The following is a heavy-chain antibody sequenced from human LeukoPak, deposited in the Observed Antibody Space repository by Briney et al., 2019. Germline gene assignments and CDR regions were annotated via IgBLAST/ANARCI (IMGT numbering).Heavy chain of an antibody. CDR2: IYTSGST. J-gene: IGHJ6*03. V-gene: IGHV4-61*09. CDR1: GGSISSGSYY. Sequence: SETLSLTCTVSGGSISSGSYYWSWIRQPAGKGLEWIGHIYTSGSTNYNPSLKSRVTISVDTSKNQFSLKLSSVTAADTAVYYCARGLKTTVTSYYYYYYMDVWGKGTTVTVSS. CDR3: ARGLKTTVTSYYYYYYMDV. D-gene: IGHD4-11*01.